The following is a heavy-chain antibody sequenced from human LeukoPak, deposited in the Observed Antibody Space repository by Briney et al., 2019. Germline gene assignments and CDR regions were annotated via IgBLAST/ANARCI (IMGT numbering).Heavy chain of an antibody. Sequence: GGSLRLSCAASGFTFNGYWMSWVRQAPGKGLEWVANIKEDGSAQYYVGSVKGRFTISRDNAKNSLNLQMNSLRAEDTAVYHCAKKQQAGTGWNYMDVWGTGTTVTVSS. CDR2: IKEDGSAQ. V-gene: IGHV3-7*03. CDR1: GFTFNGYW. D-gene: IGHD1-1*01. CDR3: AKKQQAGTGWNYMDV. J-gene: IGHJ6*03.